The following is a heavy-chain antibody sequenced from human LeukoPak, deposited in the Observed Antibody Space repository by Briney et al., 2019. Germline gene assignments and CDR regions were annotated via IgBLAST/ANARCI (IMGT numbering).Heavy chain of an antibody. CDR3: AAAVQERDAFDI. J-gene: IGHJ3*02. CDR1: GGSISSGSYY. D-gene: IGHD1-1*01. Sequence: PSQTLSLTCTVSGGSISSGSYYWSWIRQPAGKGLEWIGRIYTSGSTNYNPSLKSRVTISVDTSKNQFSLKLSSVTAADTAVYYCAAAVQERDAFDIWGQGTMVTVSS. V-gene: IGHV4-61*02. CDR2: IYTSGST.